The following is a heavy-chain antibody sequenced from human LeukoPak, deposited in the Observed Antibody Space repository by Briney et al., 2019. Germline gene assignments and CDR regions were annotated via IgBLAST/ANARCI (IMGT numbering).Heavy chain of an antibody. V-gene: IGHV4-59*01. J-gene: IGHJ6*03. CDR1: GGSISTYY. D-gene: IGHD3-10*01. CDR2: IYYDGIT. Sequence: PSETLSLTCTVSGGSISTYYWSWMPQPPGKRLEWIGHIYYDGITNYNPSLKSRVTISVDASKNQFSLKLSSVTAADTAVYYCARYRGLWFGESNRYYYHYFDVWGKGTTVTVSS. CDR3: ARYRGLWFGESNRYYYHYFDV.